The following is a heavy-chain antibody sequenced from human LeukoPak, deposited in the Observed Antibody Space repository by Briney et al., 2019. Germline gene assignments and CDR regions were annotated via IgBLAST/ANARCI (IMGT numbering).Heavy chain of an antibody. Sequence: GESLKISFKGSGYSFTSYWIGWVRQMPGKGLEWMGIIYPGDSDTRYSPSFQGQVTISADKSISTAYLQWSSLKASDTAMYYCARRDYDSRGYPTEHAFDIWGQGTMVTVSS. CDR3: ARRDYDSRGYPTEHAFDI. J-gene: IGHJ3*02. CDR2: IYPGDSDT. V-gene: IGHV5-51*01. D-gene: IGHD3-22*01. CDR1: GYSFTSYW.